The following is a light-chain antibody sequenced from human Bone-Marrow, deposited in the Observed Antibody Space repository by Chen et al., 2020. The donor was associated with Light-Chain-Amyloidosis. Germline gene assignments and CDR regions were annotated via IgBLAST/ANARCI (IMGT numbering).Light chain of an antibody. V-gene: IGLV3-25*03. CDR3: QSADSTGTYEVI. CDR1: DLPTKY. J-gene: IGLJ2*01. CDR2: RDT. Sequence: SYELTQPTSVSVSPGQTARITCSGDDLPTKYAYWYQQKPGQAPVLVIHRDTERPSGISERFSGSSSGPTATLTISGVQAEDEADYHCQSADSTGTYEVIFGGGTKLTVL.